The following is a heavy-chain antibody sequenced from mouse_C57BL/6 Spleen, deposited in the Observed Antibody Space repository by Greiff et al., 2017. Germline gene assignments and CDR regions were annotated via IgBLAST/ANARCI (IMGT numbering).Heavy chain of an antibody. Sequence: VQLQQPGAELVMPGASVKLSCKASGYNFTGYCMHWVKQRPGQGLEWIGWIDPADSYTNYDQKFKGKSTLTVDKSSSTAYMQLSSLTSEDSAVYYCARGWLLYYYALDYWGQGTSVTVSS. CDR2: IDPADSYT. D-gene: IGHD2-3*01. CDR1: GYNFTGYC. J-gene: IGHJ4*01. CDR3: ARGWLLYYYALDY. V-gene: IGHV1-69*01.